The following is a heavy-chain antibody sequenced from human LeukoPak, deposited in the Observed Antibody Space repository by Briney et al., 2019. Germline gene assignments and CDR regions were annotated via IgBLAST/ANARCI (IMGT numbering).Heavy chain of an antibody. D-gene: IGHD2-2*01. Sequence: GGSLRLSCATSGFTFSSYWMSWVRQAPGKGLEWVANIKQDGSEKYYVDSVKGRFTISRDNAKNSLYLQMNSLRAEDTAVYYCARDFYCSSTSCYFYYYYYMDVWGKGTTVTVSS. CDR2: IKQDGSEK. CDR1: GFTFSSYW. CDR3: ARDFYCSSTSCYFYYYYYMDV. J-gene: IGHJ6*03. V-gene: IGHV3-7*01.